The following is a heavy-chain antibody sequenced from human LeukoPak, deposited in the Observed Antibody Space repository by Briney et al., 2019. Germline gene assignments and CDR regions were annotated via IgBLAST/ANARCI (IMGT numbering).Heavy chain of an antibody. CDR1: GGSISSYY. D-gene: IGHD3-16*02. V-gene: IGHV4-59*01. CDR2: IYYSGST. Sequence: PSETLSLTCTVSGGSISSYYWSWIRQPPAKGLEWIGYIYYSGSTNYNPSLKSRVTISVDTSKNQFSLKLSSVTAADTAVYYCARGRDYVWGSYRYGDSFDYWGQGTLVTVSS. J-gene: IGHJ4*02. CDR3: ARGRDYVWGSYRYGDSFDY.